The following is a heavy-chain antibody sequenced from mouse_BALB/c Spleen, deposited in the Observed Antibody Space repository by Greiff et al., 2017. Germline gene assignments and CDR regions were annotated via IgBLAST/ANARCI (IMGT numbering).Heavy chain of an antibody. D-gene: IGHD2-1*01. CDR1: GFNIKDYY. CDR2: IDPENGDT. Sequence: VQLKESGAELVRSGASVKLSCTASGFNIKDYYMHWVKQRPEQGLEWIGWIDPENGDTEYAPKFQGKATMTADTSSNTAYLQLSSLTSEDTAVYYCNAGGNHEGFAYWGQGTLVTVSA. CDR3: NAGGNHEGFAY. V-gene: IGHV14-4*02. J-gene: IGHJ3*01.